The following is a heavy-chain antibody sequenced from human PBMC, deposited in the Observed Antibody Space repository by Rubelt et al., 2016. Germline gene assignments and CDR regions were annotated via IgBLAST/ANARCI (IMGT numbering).Heavy chain of an antibody. Sequence: EVQLLESGGGLVQFGGSLRLSCAASGFTFSSYAMSWVRQAPGKGLEWVSGICGSGDRTYYADSVKGRFTISRDISKSTLYLQMNSLGAEDTAGYYCATSKVNSGSCGAVLDYWGQGALVIVSS. CDR3: ATSKVNSGSCGAVLDY. D-gene: IGHD1-26*01. V-gene: IGHV3-23*01. CDR1: GFTFSSYA. J-gene: IGHJ4*02. CDR2: ICGSGDRT.